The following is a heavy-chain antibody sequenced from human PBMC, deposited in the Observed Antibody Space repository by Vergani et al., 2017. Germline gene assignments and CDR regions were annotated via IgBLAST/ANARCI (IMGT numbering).Heavy chain of an antibody. D-gene: IGHD2-2*02. J-gene: IGHJ3*02. CDR3: AREGADIVVVPAAIGGDAFDI. Sequence: EVQLVQSGAEVKKPGESLKISCKGSGYSFTSYWIGWVRQMPXKGLEWMGIIYPGDSDTRYSPCFQGQVTISADKSSSTAYLQWRSLKASDTAMYYCAREGADIVVVPAAIGGDAFDIWGQGTMVTVSS. V-gene: IGHV5-51*01. CDR2: IYPGDSDT. CDR1: GYSFTSYW.